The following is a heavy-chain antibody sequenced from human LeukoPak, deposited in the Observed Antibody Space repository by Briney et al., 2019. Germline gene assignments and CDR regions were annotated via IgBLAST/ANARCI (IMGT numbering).Heavy chain of an antibody. Sequence: ASVKVSCKASGYTFTSYGISWVRQAPGQGLEWMGWISAYNGNTNYAQKLQGRVTMTTDTSTSTAYMELRSLRAEDTAVYYCARDSYGDANFDSWGQGTLVTVSS. CDR1: GYTFTSYG. V-gene: IGHV1-18*01. D-gene: IGHD4-17*01. CDR2: ISAYNGNT. CDR3: ARDSYGDANFDS. J-gene: IGHJ4*02.